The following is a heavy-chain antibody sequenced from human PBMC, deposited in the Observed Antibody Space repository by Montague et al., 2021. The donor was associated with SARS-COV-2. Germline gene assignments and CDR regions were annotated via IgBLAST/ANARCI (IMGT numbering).Heavy chain of an antibody. V-gene: IGHV4-34*01. CDR3: ARGAPTITMIVVVVTGAGWYFDL. D-gene: IGHD3-22*01. CDR2: INHSGSI. CDR1: SGSLSDYY. Sequence: SETLSLTCAVYSGSLSDYYWTWIRQPPGKGLEWIGEINHSGSINYNPSLKSRVSISVDTSKNQFSLKLTSVTAADTAVYYCARGAPTITMIVVVVTGAGWYFDLWGRGTLVTVSS. J-gene: IGHJ2*01.